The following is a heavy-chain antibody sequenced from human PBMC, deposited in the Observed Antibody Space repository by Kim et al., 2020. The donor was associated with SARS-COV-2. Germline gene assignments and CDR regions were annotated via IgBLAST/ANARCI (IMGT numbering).Heavy chain of an antibody. Sequence: GGSLRLSCAASGFTFSSYSMNWVRQAPGKGLEWVSSISSSSSYIYYADSVKGRFTISRDNAKNSLYLQMNSLRAEDTAVYYCGRPFYGSGCSFEYWGPGTLVTRSP. J-gene: IGHJ4*01. D-gene: IGHD3-10*01. CDR3: GRPFYGSGCSFEY. CDR1: GFTFSSYS. CDR2: ISSSSSYI. V-gene: IGHV3-21*01.